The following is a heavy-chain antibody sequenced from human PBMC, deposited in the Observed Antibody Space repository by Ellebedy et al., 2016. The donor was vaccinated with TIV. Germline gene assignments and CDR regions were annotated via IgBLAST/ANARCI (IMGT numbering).Heavy chain of an antibody. J-gene: IGHJ5*02. CDR3: VRDPNSRGASTITSGNH. V-gene: IGHV3-7*01. CDR1: GFTFSSYW. Sequence: GGSLRLSXGASGFTFSSYWMDWVRQAPGKGLEWVANINEDGSEEYYVDSVKGRFTISRDNAKNSVLLQMNSLRAEDTGIYYCVRDPNSRGASTITSGNHWGQGTLVTVSS. CDR2: INEDGSEE. D-gene: IGHD5/OR15-5a*01.